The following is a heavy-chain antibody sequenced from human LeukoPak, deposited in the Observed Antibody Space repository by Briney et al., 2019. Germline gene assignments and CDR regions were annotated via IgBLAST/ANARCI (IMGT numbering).Heavy chain of an antibody. CDR3: ATDGYYYGSGSYQVE. J-gene: IGHJ4*02. D-gene: IGHD3-10*01. CDR2: INPNSGRT. Sequence: FTXXXXNWVXXXXGQGIEWMGCINPNSGRTNYPQKFQGRVTMTRDTSISTAYMELSRLRSDDAAVYYCATDGYYYGSGSYQVEWGQGTLATVS. V-gene: IGHV1-2*02. CDR1: FTXXX.